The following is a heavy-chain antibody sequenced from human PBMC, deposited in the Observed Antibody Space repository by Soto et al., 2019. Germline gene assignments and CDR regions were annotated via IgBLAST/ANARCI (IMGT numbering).Heavy chain of an antibody. Sequence: ASVKVSCKASGYTFTAFYMHWVRQAPEQGLEWMGWVNPNTGLTKYAQRFRDRVTMIRDTSINTAYMELSGLTSDDTAVYYCTTLRLDPWGQGTLVTVSS. CDR2: VNPNTGLT. V-gene: IGHV1-2*02. CDR3: TTLRLDP. CDR1: GYTFTAFY. D-gene: IGHD6-25*01. J-gene: IGHJ5*02.